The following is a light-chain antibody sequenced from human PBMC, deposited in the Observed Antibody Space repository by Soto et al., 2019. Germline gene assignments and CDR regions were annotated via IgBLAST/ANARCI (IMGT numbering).Light chain of an antibody. V-gene: IGLV2-11*01. CDR3: CSYAGSYTHV. Sequence: QSVLTQPRSLSVSPGQSVTISFTGTSSDVGTYTYVSWYQQHPGKAPKLIIYDVIKRPSGVPDRFSGSKSGNTASLTISGLQAEDEADYYCCSYAGSYTHVFGTGTKVTVL. J-gene: IGLJ1*01. CDR2: DVI. CDR1: SSDVGTYTY.